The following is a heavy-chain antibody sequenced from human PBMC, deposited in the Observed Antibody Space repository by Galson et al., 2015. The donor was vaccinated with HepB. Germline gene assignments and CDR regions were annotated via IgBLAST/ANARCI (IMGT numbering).Heavy chain of an antibody. CDR1: GYSFTSYW. CDR3: ARHNSEYSSSSGAFDI. Sequence: QSGAEVKKPGESLKISCKGSGYSFTSYWIGWVRQMPGKGLKWMGITYPGDSDTRYSPSFQGQVTISADKSISTAYLQWSSLKASDTAMYYCARHNSEYSSSSGAFDIWGQGTMVTVSS. CDR2: TYPGDSDT. V-gene: IGHV5-51*01. D-gene: IGHD6-6*01. J-gene: IGHJ3*02.